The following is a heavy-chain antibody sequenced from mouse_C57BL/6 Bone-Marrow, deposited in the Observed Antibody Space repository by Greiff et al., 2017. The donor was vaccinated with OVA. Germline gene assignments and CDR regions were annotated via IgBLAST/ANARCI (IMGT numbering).Heavy chain of an antibody. CDR3: ARGWDEHFDY. CDR1: GYTFTSYW. V-gene: IGHV1-50*01. D-gene: IGHD4-1*01. J-gene: IGHJ2*01. CDR2: IDPSDSYT. Sequence: QVQLQQPGAELVKPGASVKLSCKASGYTFTSYWMQWVKQRPGQGLEWIGEIDPSDSYTNYNQKFKGKATLTVDTSSSTAYRQLSSLTSEDSAVYYCARGWDEHFDYWGQGTTLTVSS.